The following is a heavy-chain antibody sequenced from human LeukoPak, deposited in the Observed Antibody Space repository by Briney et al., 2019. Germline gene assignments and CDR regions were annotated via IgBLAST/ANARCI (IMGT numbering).Heavy chain of an antibody. CDR1: GFTFSSYA. J-gene: IGHJ4*02. CDR3: AKDLYYGSGSPYYFDY. D-gene: IGHD3-10*01. Sequence: GGSLRLSCAASGFTFSSYAMSWVRQAPGKGLEWVSAISGSGGSTYYADSVKGRFTISRDNSKNTLYLQMNSLRAEDTAVYYCAKDLYYGSGSPYYFDYWGQGTLVTVSS. V-gene: IGHV3-23*01. CDR2: ISGSGGST.